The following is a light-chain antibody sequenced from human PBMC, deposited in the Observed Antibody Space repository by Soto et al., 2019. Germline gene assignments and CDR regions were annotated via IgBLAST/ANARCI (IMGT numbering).Light chain of an antibody. CDR1: QSVSSN. CDR2: NAS. V-gene: IGKV3-15*01. CDR3: QQFNYWPPLT. Sequence: EIVMTQSPATLSVTPGERATLSCRASQSVSSNLAWYQQKPGQAPRLLMFNASTRATGIPARFSGSGSGTEFTLTITSLQSEDFEVYYCQQFNYWPPLTFGGGTTVEIK. J-gene: IGKJ4*01.